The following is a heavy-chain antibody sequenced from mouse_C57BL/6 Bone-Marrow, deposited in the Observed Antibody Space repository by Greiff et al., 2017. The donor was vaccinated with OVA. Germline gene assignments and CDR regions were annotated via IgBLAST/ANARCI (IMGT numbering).Heavy chain of an antibody. CDR2: IWWDDDK. J-gene: IGHJ2*01. Sequence: QVTLKVSGPGILQPSQTLSLTCSFSGFSLSTFGMGVGWIRQPSGKGLEWLAHIWWDDDKYYNPALKSRLTISKDTSKNQVFLKIANVDTADTATYYCARNYDGYYAGVLYYFDYWGQGTTLTVSS. CDR3: ARNYDGYYAGVLYYFDY. D-gene: IGHD2-3*01. V-gene: IGHV8-8*01. CDR1: GFSLSTFGMG.